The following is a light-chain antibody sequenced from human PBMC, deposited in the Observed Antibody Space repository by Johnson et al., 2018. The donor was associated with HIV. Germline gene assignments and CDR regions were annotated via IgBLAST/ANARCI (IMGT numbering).Light chain of an antibody. CDR1: SSNIGNNY. CDR3: GTWDSSLSVYV. CDR2: DNH. V-gene: IGLV1-51*01. J-gene: IGLJ1*01. Sequence: QSALTQPPSVSAAPGQKVTISCSGSSSNIGNNYVSWYQQLPGTAPKLLIFDNHKRPSGIPDRFSGSKSGTSATLGITGLQTGDEADYYCGTWDSSLSVYVFGTGTKVTVL.